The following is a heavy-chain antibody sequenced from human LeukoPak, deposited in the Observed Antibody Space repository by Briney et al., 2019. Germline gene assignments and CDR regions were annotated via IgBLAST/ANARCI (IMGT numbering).Heavy chain of an antibody. CDR2: ISRSTETT. V-gene: IGHV3-23*01. CDR1: GFSFSSFA. D-gene: IGHD6-19*01. CDR3: AKRAAVSGIVGPFDY. Sequence: GGSLRLSCAVSGFSFSSFALSWVRQAPGKGLEWVSSISRSTETTLYVDSVKGRFTISRDNSKNTGFLQMNNLRAEDTAVYYCAKRAAVSGIVGPFDYWGQGTLVTVSS. J-gene: IGHJ4*02.